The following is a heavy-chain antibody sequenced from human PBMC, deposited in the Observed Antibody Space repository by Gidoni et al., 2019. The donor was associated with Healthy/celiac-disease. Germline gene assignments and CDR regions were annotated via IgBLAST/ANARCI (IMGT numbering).Heavy chain of an antibody. Sequence: QVQLVESGGGLVQPGGSLRLPCAASGSTFSAYYMSWIRQAPGKGLGWVSYISSSSSYTNYADSVKGRFTISRDNAKNSLYLQMNSLRAEDTAVYYCAREVDTAMENYYYMDVWGKGTTVTVSS. V-gene: IGHV3-11*05. CDR3: AREVDTAMENYYYMDV. D-gene: IGHD5-18*01. CDR1: GSTFSAYY. CDR2: ISSSSSYT. J-gene: IGHJ6*03.